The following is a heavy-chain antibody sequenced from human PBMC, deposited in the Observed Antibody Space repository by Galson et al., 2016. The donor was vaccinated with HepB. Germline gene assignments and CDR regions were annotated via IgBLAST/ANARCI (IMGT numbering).Heavy chain of an antibody. CDR3: TKGGLETR. V-gene: IGHV3-49*03. Sequence: SLRLSCAGSGFIFGDYTMSWFRQAPGKGLEWVGFIRSNPYGGTTEYAASVKGRFTISRDDSKSIAYLQMNSLKTEDTAVYHCTKGGLETRWGQGTLVTVSS. J-gene: IGHJ4*02. CDR2: IRSNPYGGTT. CDR1: GFIFGDYT.